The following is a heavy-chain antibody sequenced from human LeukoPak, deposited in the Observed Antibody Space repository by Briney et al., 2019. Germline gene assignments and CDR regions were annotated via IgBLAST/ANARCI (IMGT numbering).Heavy chain of an antibody. D-gene: IGHD3-3*01. CDR1: GFTFSNYW. Sequence: QAGGSLRLSCVASGFTFSNYWMNWVRQAPGKGLVWVSRIDSDGSSRSYTDAVKGRFTTSRDNAKNTLYLQMNSLRGEDTAVYYCARGLTVFGVVNDAFDIWGQGTMVTVSS. V-gene: IGHV3-74*01. J-gene: IGHJ3*02. CDR3: ARGLTVFGVVNDAFDI. CDR2: IDSDGSSR.